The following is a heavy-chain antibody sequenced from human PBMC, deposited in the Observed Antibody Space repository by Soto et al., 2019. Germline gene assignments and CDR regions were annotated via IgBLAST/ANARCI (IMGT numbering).Heavy chain of an antibody. D-gene: IGHD3-3*01. V-gene: IGHV3-33*01. CDR3: ARVFSTRRAYYYYGMDV. J-gene: IGHJ6*02. CDR2: IWYDGSNK. Sequence: GGSLRLSCAASGFTFSSYGMHWVRQAPGKGLEWVAVIWYDGSNKYYADSVKGRFTISRDNSKNTLYLQMNSLRAEDTAVYYCARVFSTRRAYYYYGMDVWGQGTTVTVSS. CDR1: GFTFSSYG.